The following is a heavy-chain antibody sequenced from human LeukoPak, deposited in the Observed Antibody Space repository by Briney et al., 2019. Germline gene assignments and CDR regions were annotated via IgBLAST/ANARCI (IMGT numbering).Heavy chain of an antibody. CDR2: MNFNNGDT. Sequence: GASVKVSCKASGYTFTDYYMHWVRQAPGQGLEWMGWMNFNNGDTNYAQKFQGSVTMTRDTPITTAYMALSGVSSDNTAVYYCVRDPSSSIPRDFCGQGTLFTASS. CDR3: VRDPSSSIPRDF. CDR1: GYTFTDYY. J-gene: IGHJ4*02. D-gene: IGHD6-6*01. V-gene: IGHV1-2*02.